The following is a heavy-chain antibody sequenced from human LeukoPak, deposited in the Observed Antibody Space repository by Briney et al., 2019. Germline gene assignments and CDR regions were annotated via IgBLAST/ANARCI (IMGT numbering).Heavy chain of an antibody. J-gene: IGHJ4*02. V-gene: IGHV1-2*02. CDR2: INPNSGGT. Sequence: ASVKVSCKASGYTFTGYYMHWVRQAPGQGLGWMGWINPNSGGTNYAQKFQGRVTMTRDTSISTAYMELSRLRSDDTAVYYCARVLWFGELPSPFDYWGQGTLVTVSS. D-gene: IGHD3-10*01. CDR1: GYTFTGYY. CDR3: ARVLWFGELPSPFDY.